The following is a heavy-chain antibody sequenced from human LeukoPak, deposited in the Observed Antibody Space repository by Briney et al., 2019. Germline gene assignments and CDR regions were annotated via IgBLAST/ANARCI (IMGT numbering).Heavy chain of an antibody. CDR2: IIGSGTTI. J-gene: IGHJ4*02. CDR3: AGEDWRFAY. Sequence: GGSLRLSCAASGFTFSSYSINWVRQAPGRGLEWVSFIIGSGTTIYYADSVKGRFTISRDNAKRSLYLQMNSLIAEDTAVYYCAGEDWRFAYWGQGTLVTVSS. CDR1: GFTFSSYS. D-gene: IGHD2-21*01. V-gene: IGHV3-48*04.